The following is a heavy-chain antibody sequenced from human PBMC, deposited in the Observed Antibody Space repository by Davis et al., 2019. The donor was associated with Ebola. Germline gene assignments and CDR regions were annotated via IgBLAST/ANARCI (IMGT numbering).Heavy chain of an antibody. D-gene: IGHD7-27*01. CDR3: ARLGIGMKNWFDP. CDR1: GACISGYF. V-gene: IGHV4-59*01. Sequence: SETLSLTCDVSGACISGYFWTWIRQPPGRGLEWIGYIYYSGNTNYNPSLKSRVTISLDTSKKQFSLTLSSVTASDTAAYYCARLGIGMKNWFDPWCQGTLVTVSS. CDR2: IYYSGNT. J-gene: IGHJ5*02.